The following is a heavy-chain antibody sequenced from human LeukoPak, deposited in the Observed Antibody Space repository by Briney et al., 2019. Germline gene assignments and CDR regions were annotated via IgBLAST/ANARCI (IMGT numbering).Heavy chain of an antibody. Sequence: GGSLRLSCADSGFTLSSYSMKWVRQAPGKGLEWVSSISSSSIYIYYADSVKGRFTISRDNAKNSLYLQMNSLRAEDTAVYYCARVSIWGQGTMVTVSS. J-gene: IGHJ3*02. D-gene: IGHD3-3*02. CDR3: ARVSI. V-gene: IGHV3-21*01. CDR2: ISSSSIYI. CDR1: GFTLSSYS.